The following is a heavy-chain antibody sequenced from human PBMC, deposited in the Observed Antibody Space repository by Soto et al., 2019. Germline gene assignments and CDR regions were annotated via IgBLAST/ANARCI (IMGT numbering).Heavy chain of an antibody. CDR3: AREELRFLEWSPNFGMDV. CDR2: INTAGSTK. D-gene: IGHD3-3*01. J-gene: IGHJ6*02. Sequence: PGGSLRLSCAASGFTFSNFEMHRVRQAPGKGLEWVSYINTAGSTKYYAESVKGRFTISRDNARNSLFLQMNSLRAEDTAVYYCAREELRFLEWSPNFGMDVWGQGTTVTVSS. CDR1: GFTFSNFE. V-gene: IGHV3-48*03.